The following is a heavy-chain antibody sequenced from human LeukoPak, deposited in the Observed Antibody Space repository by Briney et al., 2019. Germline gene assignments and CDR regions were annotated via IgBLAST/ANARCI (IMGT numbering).Heavy chain of an antibody. J-gene: IGHJ6*02. V-gene: IGHV4-59*01. Sequence: SETLSLTCTVSGGSISSYYWSWIRQPPGKGLEWIGYIYYSGSTNYHPSLKSRVTISVDTSKNQFSLKLSSVTAADTAVYYCARDSSSWYDGYGMDVWGQGTTVTVSS. D-gene: IGHD6-13*01. CDR1: GGSISSYY. CDR3: ARDSSSWYDGYGMDV. CDR2: IYYSGST.